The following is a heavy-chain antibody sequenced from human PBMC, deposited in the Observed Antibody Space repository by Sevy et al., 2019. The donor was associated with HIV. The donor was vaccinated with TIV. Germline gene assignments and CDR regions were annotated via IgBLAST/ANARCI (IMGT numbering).Heavy chain of an antibody. Sequence: ASVKVSCKASGYTFTGYYMHWVRQVPGQGLEWMGWINPNSGGTNYGQKFQGWVTMTRETSISTAYMELSRLRSDDTSVYYCARNSDGDYFDYWGQGTLVTVSS. CDR1: GYTFTGYY. J-gene: IGHJ4*02. CDR3: ARNSDGDYFDY. D-gene: IGHD3-10*01. CDR2: INPNSGGT. V-gene: IGHV1-2*04.